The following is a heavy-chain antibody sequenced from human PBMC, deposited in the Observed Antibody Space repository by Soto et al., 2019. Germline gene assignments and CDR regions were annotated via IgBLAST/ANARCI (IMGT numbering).Heavy chain of an antibody. Sequence: WETLSLTCAVSSGSISSSNWWSWVRQPPGKGLEWIGEIYHSGSTNYNPSLKSRVTISVDKSKNQFSLKLSSVTAADTAVYYCASSGSCSSTSCPEGYYYYYMDVWGKGTTVTVSS. J-gene: IGHJ6*03. CDR2: IYHSGST. CDR1: SGSISSSNW. CDR3: ASSGSCSSTSCPEGYYYYYMDV. D-gene: IGHD2-2*01. V-gene: IGHV4-4*02.